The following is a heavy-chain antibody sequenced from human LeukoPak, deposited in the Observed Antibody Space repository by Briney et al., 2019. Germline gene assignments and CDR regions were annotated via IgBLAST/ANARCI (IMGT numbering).Heavy chain of an antibody. Sequence: SQTLSLTCTVSGGSISSGSYYWSWIRQPAGKGLEWIGRIYTSGSTNYNPSLKSRVTISVDTSKNQFSLKLSSVTAADTAVYYCAGEERGDGYNLYFDYWGQGTLVTVSS. CDR3: AGEERGDGYNLYFDY. J-gene: IGHJ4*02. V-gene: IGHV4-61*02. CDR2: IYTSGST. D-gene: IGHD5-24*01. CDR1: GGSISSGSYY.